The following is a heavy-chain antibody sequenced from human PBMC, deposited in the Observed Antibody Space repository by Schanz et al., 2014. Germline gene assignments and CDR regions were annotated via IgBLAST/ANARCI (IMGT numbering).Heavy chain of an antibody. CDR2: IGNGGVTT. J-gene: IGHJ3*02. D-gene: IGHD3-22*01. CDR1: GFPFSDYF. Sequence: VPLLESGGGLVPPGGSLRLSCAASGFPFSDYFMAWIRQPPGRGLEWVSYIGNGGVTTYYAGSVKGRFTISRDNAKNSLYLQMNSLLAEDTAVYYCARKMKVGVYGGKGHDSLDIWGQGTMVTVSS. CDR3: ARKMKVGVYGGKGHDSLDI. V-gene: IGHV3-11*04.